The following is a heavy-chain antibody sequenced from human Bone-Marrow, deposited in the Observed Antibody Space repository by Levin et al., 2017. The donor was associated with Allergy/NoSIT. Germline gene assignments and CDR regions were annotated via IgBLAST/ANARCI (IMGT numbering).Heavy chain of an antibody. CDR1: GFTFSNHA. CDR2: ISGTGVST. V-gene: IGHV3-23*01. Sequence: PGGSLRLSCAASGFTFSNHAVSWVRQAPGKGLEWVSGISGTGVSTYYADSVKGRFTISRDNSKNTLYLQMNSLRAEDTAVYYCAKGQGSISSPLFDYWGQGTLVTVSS. D-gene: IGHD3-3*02. J-gene: IGHJ4*02. CDR3: AKGQGSISSPLFDY.